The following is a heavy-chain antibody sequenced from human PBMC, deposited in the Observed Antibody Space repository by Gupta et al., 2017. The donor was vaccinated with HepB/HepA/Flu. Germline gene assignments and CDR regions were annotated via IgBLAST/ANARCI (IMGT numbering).Heavy chain of an antibody. D-gene: IGHD5-18*01. V-gene: IGHV4-39*01. J-gene: IGHJ4*02. CDR3: ARHVVDTARVAGADFDY. CDR2: IYYSGST. CDR1: GGSISSSSYY. Sequence: QLQLQESGPGLVKPSETLSLTCTVSGGSISSSSYYWGWIRQPPGKGLEWFGSIYYSGSTYYNPSLKRRVTISVDTSKNQFSLKLSSVTAADTAVYYCARHVVDTARVAGADFDYWGQGTLVTVSS.